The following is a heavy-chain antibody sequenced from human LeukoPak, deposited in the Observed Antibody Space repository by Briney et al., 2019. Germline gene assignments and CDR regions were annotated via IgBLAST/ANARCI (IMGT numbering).Heavy chain of an antibody. D-gene: IGHD3-9*01. J-gene: IGHJ4*02. V-gene: IGHV1-18*01. CDR2: ISAYNGNT. CDR3: ARVPELRYFDRCYFDY. CDR1: GYTFTSYG. Sequence: ASVKVSCKASGYTFTSYGISWVRQAPGQGLEWMGWISAYNGNTNYAQKLQGRVTMTTDTSTSTAYMELRSLRSDDTAVYYCARVPELRYFDRCYFDYWGQGTLVTVSS.